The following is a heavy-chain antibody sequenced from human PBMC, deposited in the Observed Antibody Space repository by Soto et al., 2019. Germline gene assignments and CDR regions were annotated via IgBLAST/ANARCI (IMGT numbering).Heavy chain of an antibody. V-gene: IGHV5-51*01. CDR2: IYPGDSDT. CDR1: GYSFTSYW. J-gene: IGHJ6*02. CDR3: ARRGGDTFPRGYYGMDV. D-gene: IGHD5-18*01. Sequence: GESLKISCKGSGYSFTSYWICWVRQMPGKGLEWMGIIYPGDSDTRYSPSFQGQVTISADKSISTAYLQWSSLKASDTAMYYCARRGGDTFPRGYYGMDVWGQGTTVTVSS.